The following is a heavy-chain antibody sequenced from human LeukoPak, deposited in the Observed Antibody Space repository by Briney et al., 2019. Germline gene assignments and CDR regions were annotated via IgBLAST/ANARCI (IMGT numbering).Heavy chain of an antibody. CDR2: IYYSGST. V-gene: IGHV4-59*01. Sequence: PSETLSLTCTVSGGSISSYYWSWIRQPPGKGLEWIGYIYYSGSTSYNPSLKSRVTISVDTSKNQFSLKLSSVTAADTAVYYCAREGGSSFDYWGQGTLVTVSS. CDR3: AREGGSSFDY. J-gene: IGHJ4*02. D-gene: IGHD6-6*01. CDR1: GGSISSYY.